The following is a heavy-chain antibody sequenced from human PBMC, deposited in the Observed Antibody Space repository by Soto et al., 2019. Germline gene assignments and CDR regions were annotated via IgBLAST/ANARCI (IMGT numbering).Heavy chain of an antibody. V-gene: IGHV1-69*18. D-gene: IGHD4-4*01. CDR2: IIPLFGTP. Sequence: QVQLVQSGAEVKRPGSSVKVSCKASGGIFRTYSIYWVRQAPGQGLEWMGSIIPLFGTPNYAQKFQGRGIISADESTSTAYMEVTSLRSEDTAMYFGASRQGGNLDNYYNMDVWGQGTTVTVSS. CDR3: ASRQGGNLDNYYNMDV. CDR1: GGIFRTYS. J-gene: IGHJ6*02.